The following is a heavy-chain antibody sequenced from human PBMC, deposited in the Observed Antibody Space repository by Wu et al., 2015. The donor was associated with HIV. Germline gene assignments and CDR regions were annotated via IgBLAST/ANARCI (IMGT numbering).Heavy chain of an antibody. CDR3: ARDLGDDFAVRGFYWYMDV. D-gene: IGHD2-21*01. CDR2: IRPDSGAT. CDR1: GYSFTAHY. Sequence: QVQLVQSGVEVKKPGASVRVSCQTSGYSFTAHYIHWVRQAPGQGLEWMGWIRPDSGATHFAERFEDRVTMTRDASISTAYMELRRLRSDDTAVYFCARDLGDDFAVRGFYWYMDVWGRRDRDHRLL. V-gene: IGHV1-2*02. J-gene: IGHJ6*03.